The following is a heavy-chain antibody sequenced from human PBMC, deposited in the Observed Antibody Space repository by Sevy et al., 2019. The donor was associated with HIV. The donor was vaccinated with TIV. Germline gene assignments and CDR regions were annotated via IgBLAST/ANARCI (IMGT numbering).Heavy chain of an antibody. CDR1: GGSFSGYY. CDR3: AGVRTWFGELPNSGIDY. Sequence: SETLSLTCAVYGGSFSGYYWSWIRQPPGKGLEWIGEINHSGSTNYNPSLKSRVTISVDTSKNQFSLKLSSVTAADTAVYYCAGVRTWFGELPNSGIDYWGQGTLVTVSS. J-gene: IGHJ4*02. CDR2: INHSGST. D-gene: IGHD3-10*01. V-gene: IGHV4-34*01.